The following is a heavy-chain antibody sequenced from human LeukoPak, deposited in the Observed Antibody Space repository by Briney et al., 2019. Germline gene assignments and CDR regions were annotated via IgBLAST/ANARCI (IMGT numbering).Heavy chain of an antibody. CDR2: IYYSGST. CDR1: GGSVSSGSYY. Sequence: SETLSLTCTVSGGSVSSGSYYWSWIRQPPGKGLEWIGYIYYSGSTNYNPSLKSRVTISVDTSKNQFSLKLSSVTAADTAVYYCARMETAYYYGSGSPVGVDYWGQGTLVTVSS. J-gene: IGHJ4*02. CDR3: ARMETAYYYGSGSPVGVDY. D-gene: IGHD3-10*01. V-gene: IGHV4-61*01.